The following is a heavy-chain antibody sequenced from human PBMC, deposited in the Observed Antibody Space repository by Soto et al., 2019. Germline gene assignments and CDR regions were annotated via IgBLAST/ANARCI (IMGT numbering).Heavy chain of an antibody. D-gene: IGHD5-12*01. J-gene: IGHJ6*02. CDR1: GGSFGNYF. CDR3: ARGTLNSGYALGVFYYGLDV. CDR2: IDHGGST. Sequence: PXGTLSLNCAVYGGSFGNYFWSWIGHSPGKGLEWIGEIDHGGSTNYNPSLKSRVTLSIDTSRNQFSLKLTSVSAADTAVYYCARGTLNSGYALGVFYYGLDVWGQGTTVTVSS. V-gene: IGHV4-34*01.